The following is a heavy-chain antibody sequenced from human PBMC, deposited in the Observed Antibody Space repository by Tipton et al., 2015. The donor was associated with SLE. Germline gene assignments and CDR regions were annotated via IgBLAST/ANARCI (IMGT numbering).Heavy chain of an antibody. CDR3: ARATDWNLSPDV. CDR2: VFSSGTT. CDR1: GGSISTGGYY. V-gene: IGHV4-31*03. Sequence: TLSLTCTVSGGSISTGGYYWSWIRQHPGKGLEWIGYVFSSGTTYYNPSLQGRLSMSLHTSKNQLSLQLSSVTSADTAVYYCARATDWNLSPDVWGKGTTVTVSS. J-gene: IGHJ6*04. D-gene: IGHD1-7*01.